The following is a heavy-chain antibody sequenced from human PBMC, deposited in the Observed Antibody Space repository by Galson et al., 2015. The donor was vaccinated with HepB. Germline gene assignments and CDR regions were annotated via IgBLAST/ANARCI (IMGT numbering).Heavy chain of an antibody. CDR2: IDPSDSYT. CDR1: GYSFTSYW. J-gene: IGHJ2*01. V-gene: IGHV5-10-1*01. Sequence: QSGAEVKKPGESLRISCKGSGYSFTSYWISWVRQMPGKGLEWMGRIDPSDSYTNYSPSFQGHVTISADKSISTAYLQWSSLKASDTAMYYCARQSPDYDILTGYKNNYWYFDLWGRGTLVTVSS. CDR3: ARQSPDYDILTGYKNNYWYFDL. D-gene: IGHD3-9*01.